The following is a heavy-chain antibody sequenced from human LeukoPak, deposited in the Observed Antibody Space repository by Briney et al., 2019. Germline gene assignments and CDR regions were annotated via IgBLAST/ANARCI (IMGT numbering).Heavy chain of an antibody. J-gene: IGHJ6*03. CDR2: ISSSGSTI. Sequence: GGSLRLSCAASGFTFSSYSMNWVRQAPGKGLEWVSYISSSGSTIYYADSVKGRFTISRDDSKSIAYLQMNSLKTEDTAVYYCTTRNMIVGGGSQGYYYYMDVWGKGTTVTIPS. D-gene: IGHD3-22*01. CDR3: TTRNMIVGGGSQGYYYYMDV. V-gene: IGHV3-48*01. CDR1: GFTFSSYS.